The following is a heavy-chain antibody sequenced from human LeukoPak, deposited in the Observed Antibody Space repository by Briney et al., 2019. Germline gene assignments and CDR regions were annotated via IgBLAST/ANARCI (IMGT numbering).Heavy chain of an antibody. CDR2: ISSSSSYI. D-gene: IGHD3-22*01. Sequence: GGSLRLSCAASGFTFSSYSMNWVRQAPGKGLEWVSSISSSSSYIYYADSVKGRFTISRDNSKNTLYLQMNSLRAEDTAVYYCAKIGPPSYYDSSGYCSKFDYWGQGTLVTVSS. CDR1: GFTFSSYS. J-gene: IGHJ4*02. CDR3: AKIGPPSYYDSSGYCSKFDY. V-gene: IGHV3-21*01.